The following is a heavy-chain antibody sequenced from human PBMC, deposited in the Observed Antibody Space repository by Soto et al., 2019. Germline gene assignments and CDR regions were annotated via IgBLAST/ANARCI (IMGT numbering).Heavy chain of an antibody. CDR1: GGSINTFY. V-gene: IGHV4-4*07. CDR2: IFSSGST. Sequence: PSETLSLTCTVSGGSINTFYWSWVRQPAGKGLEWIGRIFSSGSTSFNPSLESRVAMSVDTSKNHFSLNLSTVTAEDMAVYYCAREGSYGAYNFAHGIQLWSFDFWGQGALVTVSS. J-gene: IGHJ4*02. CDR3: AREGSYGAYNFAHGIQLWSFDF. D-gene: IGHD5-18*01.